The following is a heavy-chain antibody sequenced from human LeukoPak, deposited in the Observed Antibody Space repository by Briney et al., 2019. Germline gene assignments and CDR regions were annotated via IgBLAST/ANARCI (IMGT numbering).Heavy chain of an antibody. V-gene: IGHV3-30-3*01. CDR2: ISYDGSNK. CDR3: ARGATRFDY. D-gene: IGHD1-1*01. Sequence: GSLRLSCAASGFTFSSYAMHWVRQAPGKGLERVAVISYDGSNKYYADSVKGRFTISRDNSKNTLYLQMNSLRAEDTAVYYCARGATRFDYWGQGTLVTVSS. CDR1: GFTFSSYA. J-gene: IGHJ4*02.